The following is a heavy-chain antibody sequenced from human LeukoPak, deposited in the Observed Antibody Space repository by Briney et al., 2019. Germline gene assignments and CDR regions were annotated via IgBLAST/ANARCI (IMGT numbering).Heavy chain of an antibody. CDR1: GYTFTNYY. CDR3: ARDGGSLWFGEYYDAFDI. Sequence: GASVKVSCKVSGYTFTNYYMHWVRQAPGQGLEWMGIINPSGGSTTYAQKFQGRVTMTRDTSTSTVYMELSSLRSEDTAVYYCARDGGSLWFGEYYDAFDIWGQETMVTVSS. J-gene: IGHJ3*02. CDR2: INPSGGST. D-gene: IGHD3-10*01. V-gene: IGHV1-46*01.